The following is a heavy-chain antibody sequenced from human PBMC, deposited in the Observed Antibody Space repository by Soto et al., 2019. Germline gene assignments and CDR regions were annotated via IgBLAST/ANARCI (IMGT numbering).Heavy chain of an antibody. V-gene: IGHV2-5*04. CDR3: IYRREVYDYHGLDV. J-gene: IGHJ6*02. CDR1: GFSLSSTGVG. CDR2: LYFNGDR. D-gene: IGHD1-26*01. Sequence: QITLKESGPTLVKPTQTLTLTCTFSGFSLSSTGVGVGWNRQTPGKSLELLVVLYFNGDRRRSPTLETRLTITKDTSKNQVFLTMSSIGPVDTGTYYCIYRREVYDYHGLDVWGQGTTVTVSS.